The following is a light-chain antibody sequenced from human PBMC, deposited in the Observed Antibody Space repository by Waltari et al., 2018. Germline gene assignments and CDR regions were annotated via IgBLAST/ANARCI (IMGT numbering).Light chain of an antibody. Sequence: QSALTQPRSVSGSPGQSVTFSCTGTSNDVGGYNHVSWFQQSPGKAHKLIIYDVFNRRSGVPERFSGSRSGNTASLTISGLQADDEADYYCCAYAGSYTVLFGGGTKLTVL. CDR3: CAYAGSYTVL. CDR1: SNDVGGYNH. J-gene: IGLJ2*01. CDR2: DVF. V-gene: IGLV2-11*02.